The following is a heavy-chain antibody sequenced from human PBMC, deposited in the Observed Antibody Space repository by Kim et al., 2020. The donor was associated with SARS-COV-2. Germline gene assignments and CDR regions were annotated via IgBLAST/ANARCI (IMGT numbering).Heavy chain of an antibody. D-gene: IGHD4-17*01. CDR3: TTPMTTVTTGGSGTLGLDY. V-gene: IGHV3-15*01. CDR1: GFTFSNAW. CDR2: IKSKTDGGTT. J-gene: IGHJ4*02. Sequence: GGSLRLSCAASGFTFSNAWMSWVRQAPGKGLEWVGRIKSKTDGGTTDYAAPVKGRFTISRDDSKNTLYLQMNSLKTEDTAVYYCTTPMTTVTTGGSGTLGLDYWGQGTLVTVSS.